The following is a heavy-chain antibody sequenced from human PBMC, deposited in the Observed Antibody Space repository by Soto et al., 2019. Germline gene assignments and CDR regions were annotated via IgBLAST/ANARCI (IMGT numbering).Heavy chain of an antibody. D-gene: IGHD2-15*01. CDR1: GFSLSTNGVG. V-gene: IGHV2-5*02. J-gene: IGHJ4*02. CDR2: VYWDDTK. CDR3: AYALRGSSCSGASCDYFDD. Sequence: QITLKESGPTLVKPTQTLTLTCTFSGFSLSTNGVGVGWMRQPPGEALEWLALVYWDDTKRYSPSLKTRLTITRDTSKNQVVLTATNMDPVDTATYYCAYALRGSSCSGASCDYFDDWGQGTLVTVSS.